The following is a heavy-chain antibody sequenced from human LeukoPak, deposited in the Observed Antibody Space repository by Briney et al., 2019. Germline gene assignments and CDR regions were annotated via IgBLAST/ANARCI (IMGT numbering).Heavy chain of an antibody. V-gene: IGHV3-30*03. J-gene: IGHJ6*02. CDR1: GTTFSPHI. Sequence: GGSLRLSCEASGTTFSPHIRCGVRQPPGKGLEWVTTISSDGTKEYYADSVKGRFTISRDNSKNTLSLQMSSLRAEDTAMYYCATAPHGMDVWGQGTTVTVSS. CDR3: ATAPHGMDV. CDR2: ISSDGTKE.